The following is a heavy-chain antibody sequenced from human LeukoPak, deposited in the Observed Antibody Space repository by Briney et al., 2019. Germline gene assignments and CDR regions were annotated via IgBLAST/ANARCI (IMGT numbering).Heavy chain of an antibody. CDR1: GFTVSSKY. Sequence: GEALRLSCAASGFTVSSKYMGWVRQAPGKGLEWVSVIHPGGTIYYADSVKGTFTISRDNSKNTLYLEMNTLRVEDTAVYYCAMYSSAWYAVYWGQGTLVTVSS. J-gene: IGHJ4*02. CDR2: IHPGGTI. D-gene: IGHD6-19*01. CDR3: AMYSSAWYAVY. V-gene: IGHV3-66*01.